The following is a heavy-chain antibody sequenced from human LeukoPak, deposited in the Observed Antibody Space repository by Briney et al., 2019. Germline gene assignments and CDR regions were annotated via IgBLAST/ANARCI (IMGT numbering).Heavy chain of an antibody. Sequence: GGSLRLSCAASGFTFTIYWMTWVRQAPGKGLESVANIKQDGSENYYVDSVQGRFTISRDNAKNSLYLQMNSLRAEDTAVYYCARGGGAVAGTWDYWGQGTLVTVSS. J-gene: IGHJ4*02. CDR2: IKQDGSEN. D-gene: IGHD6-19*01. CDR3: ARGGGAVAGTWDY. CDR1: GFTFTIYW. V-gene: IGHV3-7*05.